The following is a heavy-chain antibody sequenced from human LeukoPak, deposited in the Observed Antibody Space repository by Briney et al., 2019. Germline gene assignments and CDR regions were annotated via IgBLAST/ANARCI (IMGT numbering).Heavy chain of an antibody. CDR1: GYTFTSYH. D-gene: IGHD4-17*01. J-gene: IGHJ5*02. CDR3: ARDPLYKMTTVTTWMSWFDP. V-gene: IGHV1-46*01. Sequence: ASVKVSCKASGYTFTSYHMHWVRQAPGQGLEWMGIINPSGGTTNYAQKFRGRVTMTRDMSTSTVYMELSSLRSEDTAVYYCARDPLYKMTTVTTWMSWFDPWGQGTLVTVSS. CDR2: INPSGGTT.